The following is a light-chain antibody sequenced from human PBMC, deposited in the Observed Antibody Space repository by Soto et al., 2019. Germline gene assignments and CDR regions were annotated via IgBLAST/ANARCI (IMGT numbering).Light chain of an antibody. CDR3: QQYVTLPLT. Sequence: DIQMTQSPSSLSASVGDRVTITCQASQDIKNYLNWYQQKSGKAPKLLIYDASDLEAGVPSRFSESQSGSDFTLPINRLHAGVIATYYCQQYVTLPLTFGGGTQVEIK. V-gene: IGKV1-33*01. CDR2: DAS. CDR1: QDIKNY. J-gene: IGKJ4*01.